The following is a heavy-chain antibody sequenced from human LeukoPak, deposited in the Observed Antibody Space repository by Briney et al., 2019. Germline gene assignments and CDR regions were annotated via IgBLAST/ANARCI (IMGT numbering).Heavy chain of an antibody. D-gene: IGHD5-18*01. CDR3: ARDERGYTYGLYYSYY. V-gene: IGHV1-2*02. CDR2: INPNSGVS. CDR1: GYTFTGYH. J-gene: IGHJ4*02. Sequence: GASVKVSCKASGYTFTGYHMHWVRQAPGQGLEWMGWINPNSGVSNYAQKFQGRVTMTRDTSISTAYLEVTRLRSDDTAVYYCARDERGYTYGLYYSYYWGQGTLVTVSS.